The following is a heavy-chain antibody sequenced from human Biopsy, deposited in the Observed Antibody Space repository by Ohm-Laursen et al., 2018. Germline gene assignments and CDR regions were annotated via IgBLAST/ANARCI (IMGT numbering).Heavy chain of an antibody. Sequence: SLRLSCAASGFSFSDHYMDWVRQAPGKGLEWVGHTRNKVNSYTTEYAASVKGRFTISRDDSKNSLYLQMNSLKTEDTAVYYCLRGSMDVWGQGTTVTVSS. J-gene: IGHJ6*02. CDR1: GFSFSDHY. V-gene: IGHV3-72*01. CDR2: TRNKVNSYTT. CDR3: LRGSMDV. D-gene: IGHD3-16*01.